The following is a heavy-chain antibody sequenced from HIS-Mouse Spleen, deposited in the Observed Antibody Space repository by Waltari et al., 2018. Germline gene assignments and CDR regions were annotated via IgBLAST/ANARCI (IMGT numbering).Heavy chain of an antibody. J-gene: IGHJ3*02. CDR2: ISYDGSNK. V-gene: IGHV3-30*18. CDR3: AKKPPPLPVRDAFDI. D-gene: IGHD3-10*01. Sequence: PGKGLEWVAVISYDGSNKYYADTGKGRFTISRDNSKNTLYLQMNSLRAEDTAVYYCAKKPPPLPVRDAFDIWGQGTMVTVSS.